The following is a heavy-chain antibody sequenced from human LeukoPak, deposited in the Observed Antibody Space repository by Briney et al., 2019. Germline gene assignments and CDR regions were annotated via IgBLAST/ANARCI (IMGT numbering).Heavy chain of an antibody. CDR1: GGTFSSYA. CDR3: ARGGSGSYYREYFDY. V-gene: IGHV1-69*13. J-gene: IGHJ4*02. Sequence: SVKVSCKAYGGTFSSYAISWVRQAPGQGLEWMGGIIPIFGTATYAQMFQGRVTITADESTSTAYMELSSLRSEDTAVYYCARGGSGSYYREYFDYWGQGTLVTVSS. CDR2: IIPIFGTA. D-gene: IGHD3-10*01.